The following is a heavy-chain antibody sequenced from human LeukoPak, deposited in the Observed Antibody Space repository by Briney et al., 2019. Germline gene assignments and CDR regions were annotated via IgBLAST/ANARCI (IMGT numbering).Heavy chain of an antibody. D-gene: IGHD3-10*01. CDR3: ARGGSQFGELKFRRRNWFDP. Sequence: SETLSLTCTVSGGSISSYYWSWIRQPPGKGLEWIGYIDYSGYTNYNPSLKSRVTISVDTSKNQFSLKLSSVTAADTAVYYCARGGSQFGELKFRRRNWFDPWGQGTLVTVSS. CDR2: IDYSGYT. CDR1: GGSISSYY. V-gene: IGHV4-59*12. J-gene: IGHJ5*02.